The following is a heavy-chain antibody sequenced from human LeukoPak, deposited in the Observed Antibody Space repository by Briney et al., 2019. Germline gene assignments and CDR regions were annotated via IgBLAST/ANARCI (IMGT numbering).Heavy chain of an antibody. CDR1: GGTFSSYA. CDR3: ARGAYYYDSSGPRRSYWYFDL. Sequence: SEKVSCKASGGTFSSYAISWVRQAPGQGLEWMGRIIPIFGIANYAQKFQGRVTITADKSTSTAYMELSSLRSEDTAVYYCARGAYYYDSSGPRRSYWYFDLWGRGTLVTVSS. V-gene: IGHV1-69*04. D-gene: IGHD3-22*01. J-gene: IGHJ2*01. CDR2: IIPIFGIA.